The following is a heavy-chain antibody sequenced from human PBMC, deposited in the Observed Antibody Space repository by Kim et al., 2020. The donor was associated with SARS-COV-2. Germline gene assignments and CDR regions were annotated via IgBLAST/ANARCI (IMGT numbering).Heavy chain of an antibody. J-gene: IGHJ6*02. CDR2: IIPIFGTA. V-gene: IGHV1-69*13. CDR3: ARDPPNYVSYYYYGMDV. D-gene: IGHD3-16*01. CDR1: GGTFSSYA. Sequence: SVKVSCKASGGTFSSYAISWVRQAPGQGLEWMGGIIPIFGTANYAQKFQGRVTITADESTSTAYMELSSLRSEDTAVYYCARDPPNYVSYYYYGMDVWGQGTTVTVSS.